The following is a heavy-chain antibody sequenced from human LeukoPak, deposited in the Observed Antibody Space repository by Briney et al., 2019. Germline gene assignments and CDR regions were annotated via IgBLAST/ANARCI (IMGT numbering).Heavy chain of an antibody. CDR2: IRYDGSNK. V-gene: IGHV3-30*02. Sequence: GGSLRLSCAASGFTFSSYGMHWVRQAPGKGLEWVAFIRYDGSNKYYADSVKGRFTISRDNSKNTLYLQMNSLRAEDTAVYYCAKDRLPYNWNYGDYWGQGTLVTVSS. CDR1: GFTFSSYG. D-gene: IGHD1-7*01. CDR3: AKDRLPYNWNYGDY. J-gene: IGHJ4*02.